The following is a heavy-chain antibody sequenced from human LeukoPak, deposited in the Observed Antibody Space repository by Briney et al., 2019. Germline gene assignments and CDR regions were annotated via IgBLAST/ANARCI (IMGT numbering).Heavy chain of an antibody. CDR3: ARDEPYSSSWYLGYYYYYYMDV. D-gene: IGHD6-13*01. CDR1: GYTFTSYG. V-gene: IGHV1-18*01. CDR2: ISAYNGNT. Sequence: ASVKVSCKASGYTFTSYGISWVRQAPGQGLEWMGWISAYNGNTNYAQKLQGRVTMTTDTSTSTAYMELRSLRSDDTAVYYCARDEPYSSSWYLGYYYYYYMDVWGKGTTVTVSS. J-gene: IGHJ6*03.